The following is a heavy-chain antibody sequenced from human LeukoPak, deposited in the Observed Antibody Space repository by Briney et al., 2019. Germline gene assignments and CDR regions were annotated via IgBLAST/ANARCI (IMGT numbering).Heavy chain of an antibody. CDR2: INPDGSDT. CDR3: AKDPVDATPIDY. D-gene: IGHD2-15*01. V-gene: IGHV3-74*01. Sequence: GGSLRLSCAASGFTFSDYWMHWVRQVPGKGLVWVSYINPDGSDTNYADSVKGRFTISRDNAKNRLYLQMSGLRAGDTAVYYCAKDPVDATPIDYWGQGTLVTVSS. J-gene: IGHJ4*02. CDR1: GFTFSDYW.